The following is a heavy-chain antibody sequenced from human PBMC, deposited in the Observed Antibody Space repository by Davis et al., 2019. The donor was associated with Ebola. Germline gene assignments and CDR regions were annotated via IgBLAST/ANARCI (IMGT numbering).Heavy chain of an antibody. D-gene: IGHD4-17*01. CDR3: ASSAGTPVTTGY. J-gene: IGHJ4*02. CDR2: MNPNSGNT. V-gene: IGHV1-8*01. Sequence: ASALVSSNPSAYTFTSYDINWVRQPTGQGLEWMGWMNPNSGNTGYAQNFQGRVTMTRNTSISTAYMELSSLRSEDTAVYYCASSAGTPVTTGYWGQGTLVTVSS. CDR1: AYTFTSYD.